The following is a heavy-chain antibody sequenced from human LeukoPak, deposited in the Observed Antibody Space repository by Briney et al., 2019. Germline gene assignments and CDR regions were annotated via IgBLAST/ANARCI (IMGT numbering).Heavy chain of an antibody. V-gene: IGHV5-51*01. CDR3: ARRRRIDSGSDPLDY. CDR1: GYSFTSYW. D-gene: IGHD5-12*01. CDR2: IYPVDSDI. J-gene: IGHJ4*02. Sequence: GESLKISCKGSGYSFTSYWIAWVRQMPGKGLEWMGSIYPVDSDIRYSPSFQGQVTISADKSISAAYLQWSSLKASDTAMYYCARRRRIDSGSDPLDYWGQGALVTVSS.